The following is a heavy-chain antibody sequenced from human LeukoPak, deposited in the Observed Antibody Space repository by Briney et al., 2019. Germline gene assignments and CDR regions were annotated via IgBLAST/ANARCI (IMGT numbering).Heavy chain of an antibody. CDR1: DNIFTSYG. CDR2: ISVYNGNT. CDR3: ARHGTNWFDP. J-gene: IGHJ5*02. Sequence: ASVNVSCKASDNIFTSYGISWVRQAPGQGLEWMGWISVYNGNTNYAQKLQGRVTMTTDTSTSTAYMELRSLRSDDTAVYYCARHGTNWFDPWGRGTLVTVSS. V-gene: IGHV1-18*01.